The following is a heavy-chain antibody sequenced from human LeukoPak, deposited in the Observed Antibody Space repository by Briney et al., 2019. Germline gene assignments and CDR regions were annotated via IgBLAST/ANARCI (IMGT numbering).Heavy chain of an antibody. J-gene: IGHJ5*02. CDR1: GYTFTGYY. CDR2: INPNSDGT. V-gene: IGHV1-2*02. CDR3: ARDRVVVVAATGVSWFDP. D-gene: IGHD2-15*01. Sequence: ASVKVSCKASGYTFTGYYIHWVRQAPGQGLEWMGWINPNSDGTNYAQKFQGRVTMTRDTSISTAYMELSRLRSDDTAVYYCARDRVVVVAATGVSWFDPWGQGTLVTVSS.